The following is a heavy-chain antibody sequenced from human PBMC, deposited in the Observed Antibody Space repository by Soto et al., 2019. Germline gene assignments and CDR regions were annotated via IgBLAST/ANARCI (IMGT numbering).Heavy chain of an antibody. D-gene: IGHD3-16*01. CDR1: GFTFSSYW. CDR2: IKQDGSEK. Sequence: PGGSLRLSCAASGFTFSSYWMSGVRQAPGKGLEWVANIKQDGSEKYYVDSVKGRFTISRDNAKNSLYLQMNSLRAEDTAVYYCAREGFRGVMRSYATDVSGQAPTLTVSS. J-gene: IGHJ6*02. V-gene: IGHV3-7*04. CDR3: AREGFRGVMRSYATDV.